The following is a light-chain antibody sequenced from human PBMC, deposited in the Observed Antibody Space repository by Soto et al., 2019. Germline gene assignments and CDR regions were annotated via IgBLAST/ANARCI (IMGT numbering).Light chain of an antibody. J-gene: IGLJ1*01. CDR2: EVN. CDR3: SSSGGSPTYV. Sequence: QSALTQPASVSGSPRQSITISCTGTSSNVGSYKLVSWYQQHPGKAPKLMIFEVNKRPSGVSNRFSGSKSGNTASLTISGLKVEEEADYYCSSSGGSPTYVFGTGTKVTVL. V-gene: IGLV2-23*02. CDR1: SSNVGSYKL.